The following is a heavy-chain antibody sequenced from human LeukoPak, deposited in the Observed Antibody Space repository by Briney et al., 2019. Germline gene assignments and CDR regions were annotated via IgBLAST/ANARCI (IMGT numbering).Heavy chain of an antibody. Sequence: GGSLRLSCAASAFTFNTYTMTWVRQAPGKGLEWVSAITGTGYSTYYADSVKGRFTISRDNSKNTLYLQMNSLRAGDTAIYYFAKGFRYFDYWGQGTLVTVSS. J-gene: IGHJ4*02. CDR2: ITGTGYST. CDR1: AFTFNTYT. V-gene: IGHV3-23*01. CDR3: AKGFRYFDY.